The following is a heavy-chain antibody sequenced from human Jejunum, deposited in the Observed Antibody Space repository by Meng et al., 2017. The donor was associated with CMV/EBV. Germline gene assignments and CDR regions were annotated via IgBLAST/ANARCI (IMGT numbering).Heavy chain of an antibody. CDR3: ARDRRGGGGVIRDAFDI. J-gene: IGHJ3*02. D-gene: IGHD3-16*02. CDR1: FRSYG. CDR2: IWFDGSND. Sequence: FRSYGMHWVRQDPGKGLEWVAVIWFDGSNDDYVDSVKGRFTVSRDNFKNTLYLQVDSLRVEDTAVYYCARDRRGGGGVIRDAFDIWGQGTMVTVSS. V-gene: IGHV3-33*01.